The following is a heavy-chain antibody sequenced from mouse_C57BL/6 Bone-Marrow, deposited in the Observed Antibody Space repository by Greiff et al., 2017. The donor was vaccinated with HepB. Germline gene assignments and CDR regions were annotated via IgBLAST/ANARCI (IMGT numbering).Heavy chain of an antibody. D-gene: IGHD1-1*01. V-gene: IGHV5-16*01. CDR2: INYDGSST. J-gene: IGHJ1*03. Sequence: DVKLVESEGGLVQPGSSMKLSCTASGFTFSDYYIAWVRQVPEKGLEWVANINYDGSSTYYLDSLKSRFIISRDNAKNILYLQMSSLKSEDTATYYCARDSSYWYFDVWGTGTTVTVSS. CDR1: GFTFSDYY. CDR3: ARDSSYWYFDV.